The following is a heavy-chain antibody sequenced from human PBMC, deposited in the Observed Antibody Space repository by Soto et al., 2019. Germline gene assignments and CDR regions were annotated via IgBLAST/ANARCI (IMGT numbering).Heavy chain of an antibody. D-gene: IGHD4-17*01. CDR2: INPGNGNT. CDR1: GYTFTSYA. CDR3: ARGASSVTTFYFDL. J-gene: IGHJ2*01. V-gene: IGHV1-3*01. Sequence: QVQVVQSGAEVKKPGASVKVSCKASGYTFTSYAMHWVRQAPGQRLEWMGWINPGNGNTKNSQKFQGRVTITRDTFASTAYMELSGLGSEDTAVYYCARGASSVTTFYFDLWGRGTLVTVSS.